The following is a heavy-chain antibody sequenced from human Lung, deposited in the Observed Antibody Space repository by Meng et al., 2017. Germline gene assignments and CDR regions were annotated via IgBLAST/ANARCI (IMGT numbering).Heavy chain of an antibody. D-gene: IGHD3-16*02. Sequence: LRLSCTVSGASINNGDYYWSWIRQPAGKGLECIGRIYTTGDTNYNPSLKNRVTISIDTSKNQFSLKLTSVTAADTAVYYCAKEGYDARLVLGEFSLVGYGMDVWGQGTTVTVSS. V-gene: IGHV4-61*02. J-gene: IGHJ6*02. CDR2: IYTTGDT. CDR1: GASINNGDYY. CDR3: AKEGYDARLVLGEFSLVGYGMDV.